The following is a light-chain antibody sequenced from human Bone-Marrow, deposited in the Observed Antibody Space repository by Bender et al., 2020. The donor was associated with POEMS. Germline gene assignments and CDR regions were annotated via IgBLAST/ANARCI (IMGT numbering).Light chain of an antibody. Sequence: QSALTQPASVSGSPGQSITIPCTGTSSDVGSYNRVSWYQQHPGKAPKLMIYEVSKRPSGVSNRFSGSKSGNTASLTISGLQAEDEADYYCCSYAGSSTHYVFGTGTKVTVL. V-gene: IGLV2-23*02. CDR1: SSDVGSYNR. J-gene: IGLJ1*01. CDR3: CSYAGSSTHYV. CDR2: EVS.